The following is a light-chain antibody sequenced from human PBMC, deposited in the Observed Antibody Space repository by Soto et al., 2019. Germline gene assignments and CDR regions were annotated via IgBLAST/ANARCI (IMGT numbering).Light chain of an antibody. J-gene: IGLJ1*01. CDR2: LNSDGSH. CDR1: SGHSSYA. CDR3: RTWGTGIHF. Sequence: QSVLTQSPSASASLGASVKLTCTLSSGHSSYAIAWHQQQPEKGPRYLMKLNSDGSHSKGDGIPDRFSGSSSGAERYLIISSLQSGDEADYYCRTWGTGIHFFGPGTKLTVL. V-gene: IGLV4-69*01.